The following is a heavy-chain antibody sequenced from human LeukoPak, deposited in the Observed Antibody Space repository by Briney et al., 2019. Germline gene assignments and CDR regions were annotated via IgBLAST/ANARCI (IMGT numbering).Heavy chain of an antibody. V-gene: IGHV4-39*02. CDR1: GGSISSSSYS. Sequence: SEALSLTCTVSGGSISSSSYSWGWIRQPPGKGLEWIGSIYYSGSTYYNPSLKSRVAISVDTSKNQFSLKLSSVTAADTAVYYCARDSGIAAAGVYYYYGMDVWGQGTTVTVSS. D-gene: IGHD6-13*01. J-gene: IGHJ6*02. CDR3: ARDSGIAAAGVYYYYGMDV. CDR2: IYYSGST.